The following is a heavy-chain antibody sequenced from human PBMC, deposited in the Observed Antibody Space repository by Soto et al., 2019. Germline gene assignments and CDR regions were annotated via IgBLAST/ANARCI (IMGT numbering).Heavy chain of an antibody. Sequence: QVQLVESGGGLVTPCGSLRLSCAASGFTFSAYYMSWIRQAPWKGLEWVSYLSSSGSTIYYADSVKGRFTISRDNAKNSLYLQMNSLRAEDTAVYYCARDDTAYCSGGSCYPGNWYFELWGRGTLVTVSS. CDR3: ARDDTAYCSGGSCYPGNWYFEL. J-gene: IGHJ2*01. V-gene: IGHV3-11*01. CDR1: GFTFSAYY. CDR2: LSSSGSTI. D-gene: IGHD2-15*01.